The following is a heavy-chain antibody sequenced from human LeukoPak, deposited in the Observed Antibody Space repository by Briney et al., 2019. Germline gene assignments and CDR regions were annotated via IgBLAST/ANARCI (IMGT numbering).Heavy chain of an antibody. V-gene: IGHV4-39*01. CDR3: ARQQRSGWYFDL. CDR1: GGSISSSSYS. J-gene: IGHJ2*01. D-gene: IGHD3-3*01. CDR2: IYYSGST. Sequence: SETLSLTCTVSGGSISSSSYSWGWIRQPPGKGLEWIGNIYYSGSTYYNPSLNSRVTISVDTSKNQFSLRLSSVTAADTAVYYCARQQRSGWYFDLWGRGTLVTVSS.